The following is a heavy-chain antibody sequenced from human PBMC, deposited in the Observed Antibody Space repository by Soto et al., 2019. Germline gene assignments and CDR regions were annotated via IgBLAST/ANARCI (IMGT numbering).Heavy chain of an antibody. V-gene: IGHV1-18*01. CDR2: ISAYNGNT. D-gene: IGHD2-2*01. J-gene: IGHJ5*02. CDR1: GYTFTSYG. Sequence: ASVKVSCKASGYTFTSYGISWVRQAPGQGLEWMGWISAYNGNTNYAQKLQGRVTMTTDTSTSTAYMELRSLRSDDTAVYYCARDRVCSSTSCPTNWFDPWGQGTLVTVSS. CDR3: ARDRVCSSTSCPTNWFDP.